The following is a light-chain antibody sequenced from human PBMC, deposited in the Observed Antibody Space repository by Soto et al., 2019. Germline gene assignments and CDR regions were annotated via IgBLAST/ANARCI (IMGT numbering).Light chain of an antibody. CDR2: DTS. CDR1: QSVYTY. V-gene: IGKV3-11*01. J-gene: IGKJ3*01. CDR3: RQRSDWPFT. Sequence: EIVLTQSPAILSLSPGERATLSCRASQSVYTYLAWYQQKPGQVPRLLIYDTSNSASGVPAWFSGSGSGTDFTLTISSLEPEDFAVYFCRQRSDWPFTLGPGAKVYIK.